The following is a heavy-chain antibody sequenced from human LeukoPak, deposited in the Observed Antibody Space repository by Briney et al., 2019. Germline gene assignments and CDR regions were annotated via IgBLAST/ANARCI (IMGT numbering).Heavy chain of an antibody. CDR1: GGTFSSYA. J-gene: IGHJ3*02. Sequence: SVKVSCKASGGTFSSYAISWVRQAPGRGLEWMGGIIPIFGTANYAQKFQGRVTITADKSTSTAYMELSSLRSEDTAVYYCARDRSSSWSRDAFDIWGQGTMVTVSS. V-gene: IGHV1-69*06. CDR2: IIPIFGTA. CDR3: ARDRSSSWSRDAFDI. D-gene: IGHD6-13*01.